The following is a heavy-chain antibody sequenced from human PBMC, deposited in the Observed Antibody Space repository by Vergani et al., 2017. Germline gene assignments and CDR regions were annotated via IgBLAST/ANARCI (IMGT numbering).Heavy chain of an antibody. J-gene: IGHJ4*02. CDR3: ARDGTAAAGFDY. D-gene: IGHD6-13*01. CDR1: GYTFTGYY. CDR2: INPNSGGP. Sequence: QVQLVQSGAEVKKPGASVKVSCKASGYTFTGYYMHWVRQAPGQGLEWMGWINPNSGGPNYAQKFQGRVTMTRETSISTAYMELSRLRSDDTAVYYCARDGTAAAGFDYWGQGTLVTVSS. V-gene: IGHV1-2*02.